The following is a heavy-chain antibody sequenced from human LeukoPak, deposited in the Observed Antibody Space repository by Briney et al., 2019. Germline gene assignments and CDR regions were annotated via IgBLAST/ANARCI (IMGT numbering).Heavy chain of an antibody. D-gene: IGHD1-7*01. Sequence: GGSLRLSCAASGFTFTSYSMSWVRQAPGKGLEWASGTSDRGDYTYYADSVKGRFTISRDSSKNTLFLQMNSLRAEDTALYFCARKAQYNGHYPLDYWGQGTLVTVSS. J-gene: IGHJ4*02. CDR2: TSDRGDYT. CDR3: ARKAQYNGHYPLDY. CDR1: GFTFTSYS. V-gene: IGHV3-23*01.